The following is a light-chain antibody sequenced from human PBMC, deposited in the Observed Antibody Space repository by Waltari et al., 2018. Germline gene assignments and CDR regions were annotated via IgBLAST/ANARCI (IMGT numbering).Light chain of an antibody. CDR2: WAS. J-gene: IGKJ1*01. V-gene: IGKV4-1*01. CDR3: QQYYTTPRT. Sequence: DIVMTQSPDPLAVSLGQRATTNCKSSQSVLFSSNNKNYLAWYQQKPGQPPKLLIYWASTREPGVPDRFSGSGSGTDFTLTINSLQAEDVAVYYCQQYYTTPRTFGQGTKVEIK. CDR1: QSVLFSSNNKNY.